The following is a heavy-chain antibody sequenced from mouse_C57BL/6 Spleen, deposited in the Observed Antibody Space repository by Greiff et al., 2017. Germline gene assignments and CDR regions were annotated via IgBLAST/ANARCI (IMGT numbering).Heavy chain of an antibody. CDR1: GFTFSDYG. Sequence: EVKLVESGGGLVKPGGSLKLSCAASGFTFSDYGMHWVRQAPEKGLEWVAYISSGSSTIYYADTVKGRFTISRDNAKNTLFLQMTSLRSEDTAMYYCARPLYYDDDDGDYYAMDYWGQGTSVTVSS. J-gene: IGHJ4*01. CDR2: ISSGSSTI. CDR3: ARPLYYDDDDGDYYAMDY. D-gene: IGHD2-4*01. V-gene: IGHV5-17*01.